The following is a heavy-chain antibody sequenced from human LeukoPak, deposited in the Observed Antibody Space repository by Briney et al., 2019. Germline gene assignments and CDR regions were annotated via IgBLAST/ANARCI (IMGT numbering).Heavy chain of an antibody. D-gene: IGHD6-13*01. CDR1: GGSFSGYY. V-gene: IGHV4-34*01. J-gene: IGHJ4*02. CDR2: INHSGST. Sequence: SETLPLTCAVYGGSFSGYYWSWIRQPPGKGLEWIGEINHSGSTNYNPSLKSRVTISVDTSKNQFSLKLSSVTAADTAVYYCARIAAAGTAYDYWGQGTLVTVSS. CDR3: ARIAAAGTAYDY.